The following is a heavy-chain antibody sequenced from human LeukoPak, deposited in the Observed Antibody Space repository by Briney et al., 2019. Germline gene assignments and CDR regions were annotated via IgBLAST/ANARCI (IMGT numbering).Heavy chain of an antibody. J-gene: IGHJ4*02. D-gene: IGHD3-22*01. CDR1: GYSFTSHV. CDR2: IGGGSGRT. V-gene: IGHV1-3*01. Sequence: GASVKVSCKASGYSFTSHVMHWLRQAPGQRFEWMGWIGGGSGRTNYSQTFQDRVTITRDTSATTSYMEMRSLRYEDTAIFYCARGYYYDSSGYYFDSWGQGTLVTVSS. CDR3: ARGYYYDSSGYYFDS.